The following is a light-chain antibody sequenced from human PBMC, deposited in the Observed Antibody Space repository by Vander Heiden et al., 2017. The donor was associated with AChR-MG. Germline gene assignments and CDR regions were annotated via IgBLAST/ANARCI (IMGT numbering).Light chain of an antibody. CDR3: QSVDNSLSLWV. CDR1: SSNIGAHYD. V-gene: IGLV1-40*01. J-gene: IGLJ3*02. CDR2: GNS. Sequence: QSVLTQPPSVSGAPGQRVTIPCTGNSSNIGAHYDVQWYQQLPGAAPKLLILGNSDRPSGVPDRFSGSKSGTAASLAITGLQAEDEADYYCQSVDNSLSLWVFDGGTTLTVL.